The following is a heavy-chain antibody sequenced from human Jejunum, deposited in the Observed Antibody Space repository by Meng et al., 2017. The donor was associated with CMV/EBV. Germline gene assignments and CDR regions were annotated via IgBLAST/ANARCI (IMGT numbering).Heavy chain of an antibody. J-gene: IGHJ5*02. CDR2: IYYSGSN. Sequence: HAQLQEAGTGLVKPSPTLSLPCTLSSGSTSSGDYYLSWIRQTPGKGLEWIGWIYYSGSNYYNPYLKGRVTISVDTFKNQFSLNLSSVTAADTAVYYCARGQRSYSGSYPEWFAPWGQGTLVTVSS. CDR3: ARGQRSYSGSYPEWFAP. D-gene: IGHD1-26*01. CDR1: SGSTSSGDYY. V-gene: IGHV4-30-4*01.